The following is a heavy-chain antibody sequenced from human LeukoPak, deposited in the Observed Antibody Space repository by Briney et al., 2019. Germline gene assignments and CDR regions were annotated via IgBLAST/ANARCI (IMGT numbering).Heavy chain of an antibody. J-gene: IGHJ4*02. CDR2: IHYTGSP. CDR1: GGSVSSGNYY. D-gene: IGHD4-17*01. Sequence: PSETLSLTCAVSGGSVSSGNYYWSCIRQPPGKGLEWVGNIHYTGSPNYTPSLKSRVTISVDTSKNYFSLSLSSATAAATAVNYCARVDTVTTTFDYWGQGTLVSVCS. CDR3: ARVDTVTTTFDY. V-gene: IGHV4-61*03.